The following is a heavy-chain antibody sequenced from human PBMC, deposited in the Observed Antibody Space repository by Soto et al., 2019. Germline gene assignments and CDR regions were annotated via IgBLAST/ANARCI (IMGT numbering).Heavy chain of an antibody. J-gene: IGHJ6*02. D-gene: IGHD3-9*01. V-gene: IGHV1-46*01. CDR3: ARGEYYDILTGYPHDYGMDV. CDR1: GYTFTSYY. Sequence: GASVKVSCKASGYTFTSYYMHWVRQAPGQGLEWMGIINPSGGSTSYAQKFQGRVTMTRDTSTSTVYMELSSLRSEDTAVYYCARGEYYDILTGYPHDYGMDVWGQGTTVTVSS. CDR2: INPSGGST.